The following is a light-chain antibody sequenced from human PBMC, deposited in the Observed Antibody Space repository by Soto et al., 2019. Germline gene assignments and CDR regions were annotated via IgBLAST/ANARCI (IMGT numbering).Light chain of an antibody. Sequence: QSVLTQPLSVSGAPGQRVTISCTGSSSNIGAGYDVHWYQQLPGTAPKLLIYGNSNRPSGVPDRFSGSKSGTSASLAITGLQAEDEADYYCQSYDSSLSAFYVF. J-gene: IGLJ1*01. CDR3: QSYDSSLSAFYV. CDR1: SSNIGAGYD. CDR2: GNS. V-gene: IGLV1-40*01.